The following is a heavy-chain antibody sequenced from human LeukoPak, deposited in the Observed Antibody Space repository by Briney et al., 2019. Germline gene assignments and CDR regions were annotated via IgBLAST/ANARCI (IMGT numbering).Heavy chain of an antibody. J-gene: IGHJ1*01. Sequence: ASVKVSCKVSGYTLTELSMHWVRQAPGKGLEWMGGFDPEDGETIYAQKFQSRVTMTEDTSTDTAYMELSSLRSEDTAVYYCATSIVWPAAEYFQHWGQGTLVTVSS. CDR1: GYTLTELS. CDR3: ATSIVWPAAEYFQH. V-gene: IGHV1-24*01. D-gene: IGHD2-15*01. CDR2: FDPEDGET.